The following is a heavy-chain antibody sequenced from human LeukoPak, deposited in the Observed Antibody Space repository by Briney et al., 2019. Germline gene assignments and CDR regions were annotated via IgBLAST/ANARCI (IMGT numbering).Heavy chain of an antibody. D-gene: IGHD3-10*01. CDR1: GGTFSSSA. V-gene: IGHV1-69*04. J-gene: IGHJ4*02. CDR3: ARDYYGSGSPSAH. Sequence: SVKVSCKASGGTFSSSAISWVRQAPGQRLEWMGRIIPILGIANYAQKFQGRVTITADKSTSTAYMELSSLRSEDTAVYYCARDYYGSGSPSAHWGQGTLVTVSS. CDR2: IIPILGIA.